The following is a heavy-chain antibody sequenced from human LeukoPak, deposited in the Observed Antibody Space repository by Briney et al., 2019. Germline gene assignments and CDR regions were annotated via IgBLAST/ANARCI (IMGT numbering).Heavy chain of an antibody. J-gene: IGHJ4*02. CDR2: INPSGGST. D-gene: IGHD3-10*02. CDR3: ARDGKGAAMFVDY. V-gene: IGHV1-46*01. CDR1: GYTFTSYG. Sequence: ASVKVSCKASGYTFTSYGISWVRQAPGHGLEWMGIINPSGGSTSYAQKFQGRVTMTRDTSMSTVYMELSSLRSEDTAVYYCARDGKGAAMFVDYWGQGTLVTVSS.